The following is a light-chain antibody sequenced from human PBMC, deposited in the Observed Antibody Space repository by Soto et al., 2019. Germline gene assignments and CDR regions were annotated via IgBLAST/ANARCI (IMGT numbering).Light chain of an antibody. J-gene: IGLJ1*01. Sequence: QSVLTQPASVSGSPGQSITSSCTGTSSDIGGYNYVSWYQQLPGKVPKLIIYDVSNRPSGVSDRFSGSKSGNAASLTISGLQAEDEADYYCSSYTSTSTLYVFGTGTKLTVL. V-gene: IGLV2-14*03. CDR3: SSYTSTSTLYV. CDR2: DVS. CDR1: SSDIGGYNY.